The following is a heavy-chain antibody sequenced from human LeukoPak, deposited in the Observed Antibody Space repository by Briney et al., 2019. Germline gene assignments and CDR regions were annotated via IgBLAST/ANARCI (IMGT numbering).Heavy chain of an antibody. Sequence: SETLSLTCTVSGGSISSYYWSWIRQPAGKGLEWIGEINHSGSTNYNPSLKSRVTISVDTSKNQFSLKLSSVTAADTAVYYCARGRSGYYYLSASLYYYYGMDVWGQGTTVTVSS. J-gene: IGHJ6*02. CDR2: INHSGST. CDR1: GGSISSYY. D-gene: IGHD3-22*01. CDR3: ARGRSGYYYLSASLYYYYGMDV. V-gene: IGHV4-34*01.